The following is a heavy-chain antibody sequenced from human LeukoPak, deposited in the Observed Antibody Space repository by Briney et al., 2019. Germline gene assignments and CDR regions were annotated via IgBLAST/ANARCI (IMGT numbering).Heavy chain of an antibody. Sequence: GGTLRLSCAASGFTFSGYGMNWVRQAPGTGLEWVSAISHTGDRTYYADSVRGRFTISRDNSKNTLYLQMNSLRAEDTAVYYCARDKHMDVWGKGTTVTVSS. CDR1: GFTFSGYG. V-gene: IGHV3-23*01. J-gene: IGHJ6*04. CDR3: ARDKHMDV. CDR2: ISHTGDRT.